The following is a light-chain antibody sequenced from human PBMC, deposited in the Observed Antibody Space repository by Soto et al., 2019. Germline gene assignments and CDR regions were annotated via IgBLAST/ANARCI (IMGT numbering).Light chain of an antibody. J-gene: IGKJ1*01. CDR2: KAS. V-gene: IGKV1-5*03. CDR1: QSISSW. CDR3: QQYNDNWT. Sequence: DIQMTQSPSTLSASVGDRVTITCRTSQSISSWLAWYQQKPGQAPKLLIYKASTLQSGVPSRFSGSGSGTEFTLAISGLQPDDSATYYCQQYNDNWTFGQGTKVEIK.